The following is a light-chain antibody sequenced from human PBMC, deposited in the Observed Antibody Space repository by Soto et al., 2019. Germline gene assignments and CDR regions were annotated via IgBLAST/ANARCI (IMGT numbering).Light chain of an antibody. Sequence: DVVMTQSPLSLPVTLGQPASISCRSSQSLVYSDGNTYLNLFQQRPGQSPRRLIYKVSNRDSGVPERFSGSGSGTDFTLKISRVEAEDVGVYYCMQGTHWPPVTFGQGTKLEIK. V-gene: IGKV2-30*01. J-gene: IGKJ2*01. CDR3: MQGTHWPPVT. CDR2: KVS. CDR1: QSLVYSDGNTY.